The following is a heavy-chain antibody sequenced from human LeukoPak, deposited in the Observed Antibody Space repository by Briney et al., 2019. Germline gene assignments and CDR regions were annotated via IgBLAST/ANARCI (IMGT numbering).Heavy chain of an antibody. CDR2: ISAYNGNT. Sequence: ASVKVSCTASGYTFTSYGISWVRQAPGQGLEWMGWISAYNGNTNYAQKLQGRVTMTTDTSTSTAYMELRSLRSDDTAVYYCARSPYSSGWSDLDYWGQGTLVTVSS. CDR3: ARSPYSSGWSDLDY. V-gene: IGHV1-18*01. J-gene: IGHJ4*02. D-gene: IGHD6-19*01. CDR1: GYTFTSYG.